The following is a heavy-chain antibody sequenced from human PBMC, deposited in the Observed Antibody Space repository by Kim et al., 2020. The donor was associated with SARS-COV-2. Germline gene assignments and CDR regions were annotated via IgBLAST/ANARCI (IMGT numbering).Heavy chain of an antibody. V-gene: IGHV3-53*01. CDR3: ATRSVSAPR. Sequence: GGGKAYAKSVKGRLRISRDKSKNTLFLQMNGLRAEDTAVYYCATRSVSAPRWGQGTLVTVSS. J-gene: IGHJ4*02. CDR2: GGGK. D-gene: IGHD6-19*01.